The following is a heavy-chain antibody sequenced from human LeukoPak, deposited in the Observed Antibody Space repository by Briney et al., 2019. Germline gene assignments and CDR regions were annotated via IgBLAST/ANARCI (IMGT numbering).Heavy chain of an antibody. CDR1: GFTFSSYG. V-gene: IGHV3-30*03. Sequence: PGRSLRLSCAASGFTFSSYGMHWVRQAPGKGLEWVAVISYDGSDKYYADSVKGRFTISRDNSKNTVYLQMNSLRPEDTAVYYCARVGEDWFTCRGGWCPIDYWGQGSLVTVSS. CDR3: ARVGEDWFTCRGGWCPIDY. D-gene: IGHD2-15*01. CDR2: ISYDGSDK. J-gene: IGHJ4*02.